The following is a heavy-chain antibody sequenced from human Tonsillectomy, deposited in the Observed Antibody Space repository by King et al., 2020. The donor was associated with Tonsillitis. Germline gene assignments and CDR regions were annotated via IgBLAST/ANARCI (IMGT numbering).Heavy chain of an antibody. CDR2: IYWDDDK. CDR1: GFSLGTSGVG. Sequence: ITLKESGPSLVKPTQTLTLTCTFSGFSLGTSGVGVGWIRQPPGKALEWLALIYWDDDKRYSSSLKSRLTITKDTSKNQVVLTMTNMDPVDTATYYCARYTGNTIFGLVITAYYFDYWGQGTLVTVSS. D-gene: IGHD3/OR15-3a*01. V-gene: IGHV2-5*02. CDR3: ARYTGNTIFGLVITAYYFDY. J-gene: IGHJ4*02.